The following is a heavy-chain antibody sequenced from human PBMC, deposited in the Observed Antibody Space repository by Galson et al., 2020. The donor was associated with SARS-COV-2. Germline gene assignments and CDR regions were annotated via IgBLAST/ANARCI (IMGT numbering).Heavy chain of an antibody. CDR3: ARSTHISADY. CDR2: INPDGTEK. Sequence: GGSLRLSCAASGFTFSSYWMSWVRQAPGKGLEWVAHINPDGTEKFYEDFVEGLFTVSKDSAMASLYLQMSSLRAEDTAVYYCARSTHISADYWGQGTLVTVSS. CDR1: GFTFSSYW. V-gene: IGHV3-7*01. J-gene: IGHJ4*02. D-gene: IGHD3-22*01.